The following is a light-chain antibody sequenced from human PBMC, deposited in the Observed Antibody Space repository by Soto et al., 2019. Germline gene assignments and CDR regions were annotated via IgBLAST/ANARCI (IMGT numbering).Light chain of an antibody. V-gene: IGKV1-5*03. CDR1: QSISSW. J-gene: IGKJ2*01. CDR3: QQYNSYSYT. CDR2: KAS. Sequence: DIQMTQSPSTLSASVGDRVTITCRTSQSISSWLAWYQQKPGKAPKLLIYKASSLESGVPSRFSGSGSGTEFTLTISNLQADDFATYYCQQYNSYSYTFGQGTKLEIK.